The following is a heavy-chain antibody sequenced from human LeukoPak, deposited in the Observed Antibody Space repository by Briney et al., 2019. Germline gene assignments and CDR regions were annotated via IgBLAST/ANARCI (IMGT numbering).Heavy chain of an antibody. CDR2: ISDASRNI. Sequence: GGSLRLSCAASGFSFGTYRMNWVRQAPGKGLEWVSSISDASRNIYYADSVKGRFTVSRDDAKSSLYLQMNSLRAEDTAVYYCARTDYYYSYFDPWGQGTLVTVSS. J-gene: IGHJ5*02. CDR3: ARTDYYYSYFDP. D-gene: IGHD3-22*01. CDR1: GFSFGTYR. V-gene: IGHV3-21*01.